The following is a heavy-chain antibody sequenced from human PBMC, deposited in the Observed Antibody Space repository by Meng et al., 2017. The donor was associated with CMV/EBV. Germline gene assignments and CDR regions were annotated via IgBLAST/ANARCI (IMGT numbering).Heavy chain of an antibody. J-gene: IGHJ3*01. Sequence: GGSLRLSCVGSGFSFNDHAMIWVRQPPGKGLEWVSGINWSGSGAGYADSVQGRFTISRNNARNSLSLEMNNLRVEDTALYYCVRGDMPAAVLGSFDLWGQGTMVTVSS. CDR1: GFSFNDHA. CDR3: VRGDMPAAVLGSFDL. D-gene: IGHD2-2*02. CDR2: INWSGSGA. V-gene: IGHV3-20*04.